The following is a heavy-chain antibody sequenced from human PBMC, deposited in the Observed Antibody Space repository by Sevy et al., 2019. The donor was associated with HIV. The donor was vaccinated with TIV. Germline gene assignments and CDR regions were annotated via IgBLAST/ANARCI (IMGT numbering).Heavy chain of an antibody. Sequence: GGSLRLSCAASGFTFSSHWMFWVRQAPGKGLVWVSHINSHGTITNYADSVKGRFTISRDNAKNTVYLQINSLRAEDTAVYYCARGQVLRFLEWPTYGMDVWVQGTTVTVSS. V-gene: IGHV3-74*01. CDR3: ARGQVLRFLEWPTYGMDV. J-gene: IGHJ6*02. CDR1: GFTFSSHW. CDR2: INSHGTIT. D-gene: IGHD3-3*01.